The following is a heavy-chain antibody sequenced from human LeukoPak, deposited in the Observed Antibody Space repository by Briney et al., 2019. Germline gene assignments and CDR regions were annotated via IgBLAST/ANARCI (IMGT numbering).Heavy chain of an antibody. CDR3: ARDRGYCSSTSCKREDYYYYMDV. V-gene: IGHV3-48*04. CDR2: ISSSSSTI. D-gene: IGHD2-2*01. J-gene: IGHJ6*03. CDR1: GFTFSSYS. Sequence: PGGSLRLSFAASGFTFSSYSMNWVRQAPGKGLEWVSYISSSSSTIYYADSVKGRFTISRDNAKNSLYLQMNSLRAEDTAVYYCARDRGYCSSTSCKREDYYYYMDVWGKGTTVTVSS.